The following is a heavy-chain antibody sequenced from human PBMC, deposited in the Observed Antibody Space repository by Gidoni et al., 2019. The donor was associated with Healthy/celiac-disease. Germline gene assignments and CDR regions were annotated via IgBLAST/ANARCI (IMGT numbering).Heavy chain of an antibody. Sequence: QFTLKESGLVLVKPTETLTLTCTVSGLSLINPRMGVSWIRQPPGKALEWLAHIFSNDEQSYSTSLKSRLTISKDTSKGQVVLTMTGMDPVGTATYSYARTQDGYNCGDAFDIWGQGTMVTVSS. D-gene: IGHD5-12*01. CDR1: GLSLINPRMG. CDR2: IFSNDEQ. J-gene: IGHJ3*02. V-gene: IGHV2-26*01. CDR3: ARTQDGYNCGDAFDI.